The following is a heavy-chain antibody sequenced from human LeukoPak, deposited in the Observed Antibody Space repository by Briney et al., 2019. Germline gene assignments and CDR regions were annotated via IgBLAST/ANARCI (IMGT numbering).Heavy chain of an antibody. Sequence: GGSLRLSCAASGFTFSSYSMNWVRQAPGKGLEWVSSISRSSNYIYYADSVKDRFTISTDHAKNSLYLQINSLRAEDTSVYYCARGENNYGYYYFDYWGQGTLVTVSS. V-gene: IGHV3-21*01. J-gene: IGHJ4*02. D-gene: IGHD5-24*01. CDR2: ISRSSNYI. CDR3: ARGENNYGYYYFDY. CDR1: GFTFSSYS.